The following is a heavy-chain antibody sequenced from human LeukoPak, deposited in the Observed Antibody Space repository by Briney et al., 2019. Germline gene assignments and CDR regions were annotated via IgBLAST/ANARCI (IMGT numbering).Heavy chain of an antibody. CDR3: ARLSCSGGSCSSYY. CDR2: IWYDGSNK. CDR1: GFTFSSYG. J-gene: IGHJ4*02. V-gene: IGHV3-33*01. Sequence: GGSLRLSCAASGFTFSSYGMHWVRQAPGKGLEWVAVIWYDGSNKYYADSVKGRFTISRDNPKNTLYLQMNSLRAEDTAVYYCARLSCSGGSCSSYYWGQGTLVTVSS. D-gene: IGHD2-15*01.